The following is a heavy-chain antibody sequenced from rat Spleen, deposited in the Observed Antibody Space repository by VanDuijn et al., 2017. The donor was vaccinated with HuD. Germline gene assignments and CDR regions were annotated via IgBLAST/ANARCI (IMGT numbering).Heavy chain of an antibody. CDR3: ARSEGTHYYLPFAD. Sequence: EVQLQESGPGLVKPSQSLSLTCSVTGNSIANGYRWNWIRRFQGNKLEWMGYINSAGNTNYNPSLKSRISISRDTSKNQFFLQVNSLSTEDTATYFCARSEGTHYYLPFADWGQGTLVTVSS. D-gene: IGHD1-6*01. V-gene: IGHV3-3*01. CDR1: GNSIANGYR. J-gene: IGHJ3*01. CDR2: INSAGNT.